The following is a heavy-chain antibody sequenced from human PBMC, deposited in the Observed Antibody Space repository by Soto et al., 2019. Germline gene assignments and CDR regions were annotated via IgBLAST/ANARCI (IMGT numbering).Heavy chain of an antibody. J-gene: IGHJ5*02. CDR2: NYYSGRT. D-gene: IGHD5-12*01. CDR1: GDSISSYY. Sequence: QVQLQESGPRLVKPSEALSLTCTVSGDSISSYYWRWIRHPPGKGVEWIGYNYYSGRTNYNPSLNCRVTISVDPPKTQFSLKLTSVTAADTAVYYCARGVATIGPWGQGTLVTVSS. CDR3: ARGVATIGP. V-gene: IGHV4-59*01.